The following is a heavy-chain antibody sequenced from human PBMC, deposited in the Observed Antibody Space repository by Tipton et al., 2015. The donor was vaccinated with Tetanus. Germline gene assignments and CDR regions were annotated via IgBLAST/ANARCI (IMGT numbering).Heavy chain of an antibody. J-gene: IGHJ4*02. CDR2: IHPSGST. V-gene: IGHV4-34*01. Sequence: LRLSCAVYGGSFSEYYWSWVRQPPGKGLEWIGEIHPSGSTNYNPSLKSRVTISVDTSENQLSLKLRSVTAADTALYYCAGGLDQYKSGNYWGQGTLVTVSS. D-gene: IGHD1-1*01. CDR1: GGSFSEYY. CDR3: AGGLDQYKSGNY.